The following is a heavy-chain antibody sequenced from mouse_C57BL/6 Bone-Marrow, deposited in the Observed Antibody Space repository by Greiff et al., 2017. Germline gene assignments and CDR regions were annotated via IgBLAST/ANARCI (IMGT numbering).Heavy chain of an antibody. CDR2: INPYNGGT. D-gene: IGHD2-5*01. CDR1: GYTFTDYY. V-gene: IGHV1-19*01. J-gene: IGHJ3*01. CDR3: ARGSNYGGFFAY. Sequence: VQLQQSGPVLVKPGASVKMSCKASGYTFTDYYMNWVKQSHGKSLEWIGVINPYNGGTSYNQKFKGKATLTVDKSSSTAYMELNSLTSEDSAVYYCARGSNYGGFFAYWGQGTLVTVSA.